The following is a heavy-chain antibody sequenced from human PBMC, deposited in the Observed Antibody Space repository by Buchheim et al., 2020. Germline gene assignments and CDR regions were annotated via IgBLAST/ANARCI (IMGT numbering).Heavy chain of an antibody. CDR2: IHYHGNS. D-gene: IGHD5-18*01. CDR1: GVSISSGDDY. J-gene: IGHJ4*02. Sequence: QVQLQESGPGLVKPSETLSLTCSVSGVSISSGDDYWSWIRQPPGKGLEWIGYIHYHGNSFYNSSLKSRITMSLDTSKNQFSLRLSSVTAADTAVYYCARALDAPMVRYFDYWGQGTL. CDR3: ARALDAPMVRYFDY. V-gene: IGHV4-30-4*08.